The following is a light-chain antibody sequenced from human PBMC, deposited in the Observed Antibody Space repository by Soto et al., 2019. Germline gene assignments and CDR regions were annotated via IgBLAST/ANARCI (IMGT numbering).Light chain of an antibody. V-gene: IGLV2-23*01. CDR3: CSYAGQRVV. Sequence: QSALTQPASVSGSPGQSITISCTGTSLVSWYQQHPGKAPKLMIYEGSKRPSGVSNRFSGSKSDNTASLTISGLQAEDEADYYCCSYAGQRVVFGGGTQLTVL. CDR2: EGS. J-gene: IGLJ2*01. CDR1: SL.